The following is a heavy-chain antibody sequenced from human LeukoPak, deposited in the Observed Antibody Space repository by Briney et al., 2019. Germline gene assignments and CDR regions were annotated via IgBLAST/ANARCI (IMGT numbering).Heavy chain of an antibody. CDR3: ARHGGYHSPIDY. Sequence: PSETLSPACTVSAGSITNYYWSWIRQPPGKGLEWIGYIYYTGSTNYNPSLKSRVSISVDTSKNQFSLKLSSVTAADTAVYYCARHGGYHSPIDYWGQGTLVTVSP. D-gene: IGHD3-22*01. CDR2: IYYTGST. CDR1: AGSITNYY. V-gene: IGHV4-59*08. J-gene: IGHJ4*02.